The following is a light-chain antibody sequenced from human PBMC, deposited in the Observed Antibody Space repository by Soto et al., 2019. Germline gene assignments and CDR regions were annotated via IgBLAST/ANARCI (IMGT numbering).Light chain of an antibody. CDR2: AAS. V-gene: IGKV1-16*01. Sequence: DIQMTQSPSSLSASLGDSVTIXXQASQDISNYLNWYQHKPGKAPKLXIYAASSLQSGVPSRFSGSGAGTDFTLTISCLQSEDFATYYCQQYYSYPRTFGQGTKVDIK. J-gene: IGKJ1*01. CDR1: QDISNY. CDR3: QQYYSYPRT.